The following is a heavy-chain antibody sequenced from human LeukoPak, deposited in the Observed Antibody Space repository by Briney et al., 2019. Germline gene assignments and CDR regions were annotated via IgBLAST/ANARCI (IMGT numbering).Heavy chain of an antibody. CDR2: IYSGGST. CDR1: GFTFSTYA. V-gene: IGHV3-53*01. Sequence: GGSLRLSCAASGFTFSTYAMSWVRQAPGKGLEWVSVIYSGGSTYYADSVKGRFTISRDNSKNTLFLQMNSLRAEDTAVYYCARNFALDYWGQGTLVTVSS. CDR3: ARNFALDY. J-gene: IGHJ4*02.